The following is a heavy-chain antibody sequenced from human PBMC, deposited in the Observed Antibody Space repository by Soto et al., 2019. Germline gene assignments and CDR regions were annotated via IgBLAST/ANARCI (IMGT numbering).Heavy chain of an antibody. Sequence: GASVKVSCKASGYTFTSYGFSWVRQAPGQGLEWMGWISAYNGNTNYAQKLQGRVTMTRDTSTSTVYMELSSLRSEDTAVYYCARSSPQIPWSGLVGMDVWG. CDR1: GYTFTSYG. D-gene: IGHD3-3*01. CDR3: ARSSPQIPWSGLVGMDV. CDR2: ISAYNGNT. V-gene: IGHV1-18*01. J-gene: IGHJ6*02.